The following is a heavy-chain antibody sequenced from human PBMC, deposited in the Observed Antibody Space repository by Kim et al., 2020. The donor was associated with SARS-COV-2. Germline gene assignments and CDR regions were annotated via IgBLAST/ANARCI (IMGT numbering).Heavy chain of an antibody. D-gene: IGHD3-22*01. CDR1: GFTFTSSA. CDR2: IVVGSGNT. Sequence: SVKVSCKASGFTFTSSAVQWVRQARGQRLEWIGWIVVGSGNTNYAQKFQERVTITRDMSTSTAYMELSSLRSEDTAVYYCAAEPEKYYYDSSGPPGNYWGQGTLVTVSS. CDR3: AAEPEKYYYDSSGPPGNY. V-gene: IGHV1-58*01. J-gene: IGHJ4*02.